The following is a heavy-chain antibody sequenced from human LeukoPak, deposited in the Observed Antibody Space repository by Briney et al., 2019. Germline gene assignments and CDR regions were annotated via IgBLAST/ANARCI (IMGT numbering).Heavy chain of an antibody. D-gene: IGHD3-9*01. CDR2: FDPEDGET. CDR3: ATDKLRYFDWLPDY. J-gene: IGHJ4*02. CDR1: GYTLTELS. Sequence: GASVTVSCKVSGYTLTELSMHWVRQAPGKGLEWMGGFDPEDGETIYAQKFQGRVTMTEDTSTDTAYMELSSLRSEDTAVYYCATDKLRYFDWLPDYWGQGTLVTVSS. V-gene: IGHV1-24*01.